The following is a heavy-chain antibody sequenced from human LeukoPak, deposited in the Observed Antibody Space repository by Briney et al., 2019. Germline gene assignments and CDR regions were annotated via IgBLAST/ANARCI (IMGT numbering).Heavy chain of an antibody. CDR2: INHSGST. CDR3: ARDVVVYGGWFDP. J-gene: IGHJ5*02. Sequence: PSETLSLTCAVYGGSFSGYYWSWIRQPPGKGLEWIGEINHSGSTNYNPSLKSRATISVDTSKNQFSLKLSSVTAADTAVYYCARDVVVYGGWFDPWGQGTLVTVSS. V-gene: IGHV4-34*01. D-gene: IGHD2-2*01. CDR1: GGSFSGYY.